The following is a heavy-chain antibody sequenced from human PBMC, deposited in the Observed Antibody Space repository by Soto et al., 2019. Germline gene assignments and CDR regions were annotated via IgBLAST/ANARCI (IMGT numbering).Heavy chain of an antibody. CDR1: GFSLSTSGVG. Sequence: SGPTLVNPTQTLTLTCTFSGFSLSTSGVGVGWIRQPPGKALEWLALIYWDDDKRYSPSLKSRLTITKDTSKNQVVLTMTNMDPVDTATYYWAHRFISTSFYWETPPPPYYYGMDVWGQGTTVTVSS. CDR3: AHRFISTSFYWETPPPPYYYGMDV. J-gene: IGHJ6*02. D-gene: IGHD2-2*01. V-gene: IGHV2-5*02. CDR2: IYWDDDK.